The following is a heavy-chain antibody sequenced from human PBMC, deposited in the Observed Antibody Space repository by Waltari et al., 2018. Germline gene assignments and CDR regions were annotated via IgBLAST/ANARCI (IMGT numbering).Heavy chain of an antibody. V-gene: IGHV4-34*01. CDR3: ARGGRIQLWAFFDY. D-gene: IGHD5-18*01. J-gene: IGHJ4*02. CDR1: GGSFSGYY. CDR2: INHSGST. Sequence: QVQLQQWGAGLLNPSETLSLTCAVYGGSFSGYYWSWIRQPPGKGLEWIGEINHSGSTNYNPSLKSRVTISVYTSKNQFSLELSSVTAADTALYYCARGGRIQLWAFFDYWGQGTLVTVSS.